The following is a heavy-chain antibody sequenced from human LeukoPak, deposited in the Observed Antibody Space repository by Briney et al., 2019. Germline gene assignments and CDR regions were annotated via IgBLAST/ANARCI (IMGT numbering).Heavy chain of an antibody. CDR1: GDSVSGNRAT. D-gene: IGHD3-9*01. J-gene: IGHJ4*02. CDR3: GGAEHDWGSDY. Sequence: SQTLSLTCAISGDSVSGNRATWNWLRQSPSRGLEWLGRIYYRSKWYSDYAVSVKGRITINPDTSKNQFSLLLNSVTPEDTAVYFCGGAEHDWGSDYWGQGTLVTVSS. CDR2: IYYRSKWYS. V-gene: IGHV6-1*01.